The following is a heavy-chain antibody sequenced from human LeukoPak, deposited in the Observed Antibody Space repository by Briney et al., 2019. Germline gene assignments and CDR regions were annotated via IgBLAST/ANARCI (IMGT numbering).Heavy chain of an antibody. D-gene: IGHD3-22*01. CDR1: GYTLTDYY. CDR3: AREGYYESSGYYEY. CDR2: INPNSGGT. V-gene: IGHV1-2*06. J-gene: IGHJ4*02. Sequence: ASVKVSCKASGYTLTDYYVHWVRQAPGQGLEWMGRINPNSGGTNYAQKFQGRVTMTRDTSISTVYMELSRLRSDDTAVYYCAREGYYESSGYYEYWGQGTLVTVSS.